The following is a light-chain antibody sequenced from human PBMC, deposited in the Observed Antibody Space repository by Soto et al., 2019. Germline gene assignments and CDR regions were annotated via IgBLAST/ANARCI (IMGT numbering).Light chain of an antibody. V-gene: IGKV1-9*01. CDR2: AAS. Sequence: DIQLTQSPSFLSASVGDRVTITCRASQGISTFLAWYQLKPGKAPKLLIYAASTLQSGVPSRFSGSRSGTEFTLTISSLQPEDFATYYCQQLNSYPITFGQGTRLEIK. CDR3: QQLNSYPIT. J-gene: IGKJ5*01. CDR1: QGISTF.